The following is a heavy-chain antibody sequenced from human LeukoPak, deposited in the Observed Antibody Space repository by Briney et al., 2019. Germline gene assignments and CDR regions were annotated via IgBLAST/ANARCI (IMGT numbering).Heavy chain of an antibody. CDR3: ARGAPPQN. Sequence: SETLSLTCTVSGGSISSYYWSWIRQPAGKGLEWIGRIYTSGSTNYNPSLKSRVTMSIDTSKNHFSLNLTSVTAADTAVYYCARGAPPQNWGQGALVTVSS. J-gene: IGHJ4*02. CDR1: GGSISSYY. CDR2: IYTSGST. V-gene: IGHV4-4*07.